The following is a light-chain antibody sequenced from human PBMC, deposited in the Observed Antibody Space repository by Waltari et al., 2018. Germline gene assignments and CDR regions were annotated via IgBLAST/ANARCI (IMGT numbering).Light chain of an antibody. V-gene: IGLV2-18*02. CDR2: DVR. CDR1: CSDVGCENR. CDR3: SSYTANTRF. J-gene: IGLJ2*01. Sequence: QSALTQPPSVSGSPGQSVTISCSGTCSDVGCENRVSWYQTPPGTAPKLIIYDVRNRPSGVSHLFAGSRSGNTASLTISGLQAEYEADYYCSSYTANTRFFGGGTKLTVL.